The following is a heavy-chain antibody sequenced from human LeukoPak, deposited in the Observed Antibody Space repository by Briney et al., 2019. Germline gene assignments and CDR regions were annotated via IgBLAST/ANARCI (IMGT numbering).Heavy chain of an antibody. Sequence: SETLSLTCTVSGGSISSSSYYWGWIRQPPGKGLEWIGSIYYSGSIYYNPSLKSRVTISVDTSKNQFSLKLSSVTAADTAVYYCARGPKRWLQISYDYWGQGTLVTVSS. J-gene: IGHJ4*02. CDR2: IYYSGSI. D-gene: IGHD5-24*01. CDR1: GGSISSSSYY. CDR3: ARGPKRWLQISYDY. V-gene: IGHV4-39*01.